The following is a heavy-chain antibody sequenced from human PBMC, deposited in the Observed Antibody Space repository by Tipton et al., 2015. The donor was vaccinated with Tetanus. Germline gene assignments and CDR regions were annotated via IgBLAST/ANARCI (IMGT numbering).Heavy chain of an antibody. CDR2: IYYSGST. Sequence: TLSLTCTVSGGSVSSGSYYWSWIRQPPGKGLEWIGYIYYSGSTNYNPSLKSRVTISVDTSKNQFSLKLSSVTAADTAVYYCAGGAGKPAYLDYWGQGTLVTVSS. CDR3: AGGAGKPAYLDY. J-gene: IGHJ4*02. CDR1: GGSVSSGSYY. D-gene: IGHD2-2*01. V-gene: IGHV4-61*01.